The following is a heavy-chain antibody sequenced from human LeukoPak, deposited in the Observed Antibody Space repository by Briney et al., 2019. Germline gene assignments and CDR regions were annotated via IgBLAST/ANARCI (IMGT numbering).Heavy chain of an antibody. J-gene: IGHJ4*02. CDR2: MNPNSGNT. CDR3: ARGVAPRTTIFGVVIIRSSRETGWYFDY. V-gene: IGHV1-8*01. Sequence: SVKVSCKASGYTFTSYDINWVRQATGQGLEWMGWMNPNSGNTGYAQKFQGRVTMTRNTSISTAYMELSSLRSEDTAVYYCARGVAPRTTIFGVVIIRSSRETGWYFDYWGQGTLVTVSS. D-gene: IGHD3-3*01. CDR1: GYTFTSYD.